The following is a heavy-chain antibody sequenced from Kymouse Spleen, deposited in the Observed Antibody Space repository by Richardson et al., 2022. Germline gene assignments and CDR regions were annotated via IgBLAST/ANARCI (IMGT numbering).Heavy chain of an antibody. Sequence: QVQLVESGGGVVQPGRSLRLSCAASGFTFSSYGMHWVRQAPGKGLEWVAVIWYDGSNKYYADSVKGRFTISRDNSKNTLYLQMNSLRAEDTAVYYCARGSSSRGWFDPWGQGTLVTVSS. J-gene: IGHJ5*02. CDR3: ARGSSSRGWFDP. D-gene: IGHD6-6*01. CDR2: IWYDGSNK. CDR1: GFTFSSYG. V-gene: IGHV3-33*01.